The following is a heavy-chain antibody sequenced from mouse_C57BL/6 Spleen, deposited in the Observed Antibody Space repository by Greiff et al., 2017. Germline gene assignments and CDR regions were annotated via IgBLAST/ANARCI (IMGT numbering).Heavy chain of an antibody. Sequence: EVKLMESEGGLVQPGSSMKLSCTASGFTFSDYYMAWVRQVPEKGLEWVANINYDGSSTYYLDSLKSRFIISRDNAKNILYLQMSSLKSEDTATYYCARALDSSGSFDYWGQGTTLTVSS. CDR2: INYDGSST. CDR1: GFTFSDYY. J-gene: IGHJ2*01. V-gene: IGHV5-16*01. D-gene: IGHD3-2*02. CDR3: ARALDSSGSFDY.